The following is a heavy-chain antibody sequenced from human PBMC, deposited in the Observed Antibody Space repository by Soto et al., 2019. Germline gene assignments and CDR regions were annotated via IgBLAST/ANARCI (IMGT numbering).Heavy chain of an antibody. CDR1: GGSISSYY. CDR2: IYYSGST. Sequence: PETLSLTCTVYGGSISSYYWSWIRQPPGKGLEWIGYIYYSGSTNYNPSLKSRVTISVDTSKNQFSLKLSSVTAADTAVYYCARDLGTDYYGSDRFGGMDVWGQGTTVTVSS. V-gene: IGHV4-59*01. CDR3: ARDLGTDYYGSDRFGGMDV. D-gene: IGHD3-10*01. J-gene: IGHJ6*02.